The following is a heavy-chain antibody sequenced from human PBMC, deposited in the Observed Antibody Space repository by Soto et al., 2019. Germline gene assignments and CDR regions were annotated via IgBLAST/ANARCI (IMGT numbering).Heavy chain of an antibody. V-gene: IGHV4-34*01. Sequence: SETLSLTCAVYGGSFSGYYWSWIRQPPGKGLEWIGEINHSGSTNYNPSLKSRVTISVDKSKNHFSLKLSSVTAADTAVYYCARSEATVLDYWGQGTLVTVSS. J-gene: IGHJ4*02. CDR1: GGSFSGYY. CDR3: ARSEATVLDY. CDR2: INHSGST. D-gene: IGHD4-17*01.